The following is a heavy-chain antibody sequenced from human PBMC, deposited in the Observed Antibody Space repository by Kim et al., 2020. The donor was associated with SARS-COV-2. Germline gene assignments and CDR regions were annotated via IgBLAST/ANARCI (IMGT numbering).Heavy chain of an antibody. CDR1: GGSISSYY. Sequence: SETLSLTCTVSGGSISSYYWSWIRQSPGKGLEWIGSIYYSGSTNYNPSLKSRVTISVDTSKNQFSLKLSSVTAADTAVYYCAREGIGYCSSTRCYRGVD. D-gene: IGHD2-2*02. J-gene: IGHJ4*01. CDR2: IYYSGST. V-gene: IGHV4-59*01. CDR3: AREGIGYCSSTRCYRGVD.